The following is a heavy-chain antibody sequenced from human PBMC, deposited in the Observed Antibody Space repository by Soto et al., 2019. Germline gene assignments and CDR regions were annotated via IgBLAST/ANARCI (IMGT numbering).Heavy chain of an antibody. D-gene: IGHD6-19*01. Sequence: PGGSLRLSCAASGFTFSSYAMSWVRQAPGKGLEWVSAISGSGGSTYYADSVKGRFTISRDNSKNTLYLQMNSLRAEDTAVYYCARPSSGWYYFDYWGQGTLVTVSS. CDR2: ISGSGGST. V-gene: IGHV3-23*01. CDR1: GFTFSSYA. CDR3: ARPSSGWYYFDY. J-gene: IGHJ4*02.